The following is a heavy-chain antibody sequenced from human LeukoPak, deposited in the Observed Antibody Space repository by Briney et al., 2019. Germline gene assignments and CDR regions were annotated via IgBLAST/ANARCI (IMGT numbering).Heavy chain of an antibody. J-gene: IGHJ3*02. CDR3: AKLNYDFWSGYYSGAFDI. D-gene: IGHD3-3*01. V-gene: IGHV3-23*01. CDR1: GFSFSSYA. Sequence: PGGSLRLSCAASGFSFSSYAMSWVRQAPGKGLEWVSAIGGSGDSTYYADSVKGRFTISRDNSKNTLYLQMNSLRAEDTAVYYCAKLNYDFWSGYYSGAFDIWGQGTMVTVSS. CDR2: IGGSGDST.